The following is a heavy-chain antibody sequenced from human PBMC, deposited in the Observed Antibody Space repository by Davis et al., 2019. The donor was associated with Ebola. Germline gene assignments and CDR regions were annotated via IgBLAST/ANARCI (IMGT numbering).Heavy chain of an antibody. Sequence: PGGSLRLSCAASGFTFNTYAMSWVRQAPGKGLEWVSSITATDGGTHYADSVKGRFTISRDNSKNTLYLQMNSLRAEDTAVYYCAKWDCSGGSCYGMDVWGQGTTVTVSS. D-gene: IGHD2-15*01. CDR2: ITATDGGT. CDR3: AKWDCSGGSCYGMDV. V-gene: IGHV3-23*01. J-gene: IGHJ6*02. CDR1: GFTFNTYA.